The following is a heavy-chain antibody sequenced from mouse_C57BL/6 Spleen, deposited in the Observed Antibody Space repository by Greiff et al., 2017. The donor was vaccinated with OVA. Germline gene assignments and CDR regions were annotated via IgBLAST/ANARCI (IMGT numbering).Heavy chain of an antibody. D-gene: IGHD2-4*01. CDR2: IYPGSGNT. CDR1: GYTFTDYY. V-gene: IGHV1-76*01. J-gene: IGHJ2*01. CDR3: AREGIYYEVNY. Sequence: VQLQQSGAELVRPGASVKLSCKASGYTFTDYYINWVQQRPGQGLEWIARIYPGSGNTYYNEKFKGKATLTAEKSSSPAYMQLSSLTSEDSAVYFCAREGIYYEVNYWGQGTTLTVSS.